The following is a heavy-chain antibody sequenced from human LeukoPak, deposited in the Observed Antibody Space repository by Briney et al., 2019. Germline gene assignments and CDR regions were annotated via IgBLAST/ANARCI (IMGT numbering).Heavy chain of an antibody. V-gene: IGHV5-51*01. D-gene: IGHD4-17*01. CDR3: ARSADYGDYLNVFGI. CDR1: GYSFTSYW. Sequence: GESLKISCKGSGYSFTSYWIGWVRQMPGKGLEWMGIIYPGDSDTRYSPSFQGQVTISADKSISTAYLQWSSLKASDTAMYYCARSADYGDYLNVFGIWGQGTMVTVSS. J-gene: IGHJ3*02. CDR2: IYPGDSDT.